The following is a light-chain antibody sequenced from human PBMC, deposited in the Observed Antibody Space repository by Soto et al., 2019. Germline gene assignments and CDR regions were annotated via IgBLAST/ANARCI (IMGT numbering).Light chain of an antibody. CDR2: KAS. CDR1: QTIGNW. J-gene: IGKJ1*01. Sequence: DIQMTQSPSTLSASVGDRVTITCRASQTIGNWLAWYQQKAGKAPTLLIYKASSLEGGVPSRFSGSGAGTEFPLTISSLQPDDFATYYCQQYNGTFGQGTKVEIK. CDR3: QQYNGT. V-gene: IGKV1-5*03.